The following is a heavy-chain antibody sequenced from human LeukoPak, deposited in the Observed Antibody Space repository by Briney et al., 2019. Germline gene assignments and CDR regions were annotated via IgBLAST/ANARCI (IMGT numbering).Heavy chain of an antibody. V-gene: IGHV3-7*01. CDR3: ARENVVRGAPEFDY. CDR2: IKQDGSEK. Sequence: GGSLRLSCAASGFTFSSYWMSWVRQAPGKGLEWVPNIKQDGSEKYFVDSMKGRFTISRDNAKNSLYLQMNSLRAEDTAVYYCARENVVRGAPEFDYWGQGTLVTVSS. CDR1: GFTFSSYW. D-gene: IGHD3-10*01. J-gene: IGHJ4*02.